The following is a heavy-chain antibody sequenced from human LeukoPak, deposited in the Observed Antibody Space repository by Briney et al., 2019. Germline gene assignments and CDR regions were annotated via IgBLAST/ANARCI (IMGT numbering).Heavy chain of an antibody. D-gene: IGHD4-17*01. CDR1: GFTFSSYA. Sequence: GGSLRLSCAASGFTFSSYAVSWVRQAPGKGLEWVSAISGSGGSTYYADSVKGRLTISRDNSKHTVYLEMNSLRAEDTAVYYCARKDYGDYFDYWGQGTLVTVSS. J-gene: IGHJ4*02. CDR3: ARKDYGDYFDY. V-gene: IGHV3-23*01. CDR2: ISGSGGST.